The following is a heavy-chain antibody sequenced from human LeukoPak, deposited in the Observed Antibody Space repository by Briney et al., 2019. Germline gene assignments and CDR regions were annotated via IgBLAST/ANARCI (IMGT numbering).Heavy chain of an antibody. V-gene: IGHV3-21*01. J-gene: IGHJ4*02. Sequence: GGSLRLSCAASGFTFSSYSMNWVRQAPGKGLEWVSSISSSSSYIYYADSVKGRFTISRDNAKNSLYLQMTSLRAEDTAVYYCARDSQATGLFSYWGQGTLVTVPS. D-gene: IGHD1-14*01. CDR3: ARDSQATGLFSY. CDR1: GFTFSSYS. CDR2: ISSSSSYI.